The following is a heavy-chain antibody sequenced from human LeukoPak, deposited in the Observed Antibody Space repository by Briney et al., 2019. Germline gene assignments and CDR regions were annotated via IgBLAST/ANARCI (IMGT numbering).Heavy chain of an antibody. D-gene: IGHD2-2*01. CDR1: GGSISSCY. V-gene: IGHV4-59*01. Sequence: PSETLSLTCTVSGGSISSCYWSWIRQPPGKGLEWIGYIYYSGSTNYNPSLKSRVTISVDTSKNQFSLKLSSVTAADTAVYYCARDGHCSSTSCLGGIDAFDIWGQGTMVTVSS. CDR2: IYYSGST. CDR3: ARDGHCSSTSCLGGIDAFDI. J-gene: IGHJ3*02.